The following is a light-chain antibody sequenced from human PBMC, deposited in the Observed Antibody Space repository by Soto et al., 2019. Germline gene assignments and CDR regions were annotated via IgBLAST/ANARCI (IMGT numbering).Light chain of an antibody. Sequence: EIVMTQSPATLSVSPGERATLSCRASQRVSSNLAWYQQKPGQAPRLLIFGASTRATGIPARFSGSGSGTEFTLTISSLQSEDFAVYYCQQSNTWPPITFGPGTRLDIK. CDR3: QQSNTWPPIT. V-gene: IGKV3-15*01. J-gene: IGKJ5*01. CDR1: QRVSSN. CDR2: GAS.